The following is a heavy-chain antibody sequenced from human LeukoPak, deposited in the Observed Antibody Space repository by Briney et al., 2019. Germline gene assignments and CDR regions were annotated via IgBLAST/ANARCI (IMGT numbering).Heavy chain of an antibody. V-gene: IGHV3-74*01. CDR1: RFSFSSYW. CDR3: ARDHTYMFDY. CDR2: INTDGRTT. D-gene: IGHD2-2*02. Sequence: PGGSLRLSCAAYRFSFSSYWMNWVRQAPGKGLVWVAQINTDGRTTTYADSVKGRVTAARDNAKDTLYLEMYRLRAEDMAVYYCARDHTYMFDYWGQGTQVTVSS. J-gene: IGHJ4*02.